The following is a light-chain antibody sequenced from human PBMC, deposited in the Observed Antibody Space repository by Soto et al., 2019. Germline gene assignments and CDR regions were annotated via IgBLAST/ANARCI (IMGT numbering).Light chain of an antibody. J-gene: IGKJ5*01. CDR1: QSVRSN. CDR2: GTY. V-gene: IGKV3-15*01. CDR3: QQYNNWPEIT. Sequence: EIVMTQPPATLPVSPGERDALFCRASQSVRSNLAWYQQKPGQAHRLLIYGTYTRATDIPARFSGHGSGTEFTLTNSRLQSEDFAVYYCQQYNNWPEITFGQCKRLDIK.